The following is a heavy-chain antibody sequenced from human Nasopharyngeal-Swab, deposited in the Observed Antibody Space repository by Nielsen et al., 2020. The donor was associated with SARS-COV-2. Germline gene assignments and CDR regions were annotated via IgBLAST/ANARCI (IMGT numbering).Heavy chain of an antibody. CDR1: GYTFTSYD. J-gene: IGHJ6*03. CDR3: ARAERGRIVVVITSFYYYYMDV. CDR2: MNPNSGNT. Sequence: ASVKVSCKASGYTFTSYDINWVRQATVQGLEWMGWMNPNSGNTGYAQKFQGRVTMTRNTSISTAYMELSSLRSGDTAVYYCARAERGRIVVVITSFYYYYMDVWGKGTTVTVSS. V-gene: IGHV1-8*01. D-gene: IGHD3-22*01.